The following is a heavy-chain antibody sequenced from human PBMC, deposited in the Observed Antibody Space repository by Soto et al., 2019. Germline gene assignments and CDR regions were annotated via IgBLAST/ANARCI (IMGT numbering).Heavy chain of an antibody. CDR1: GFTFSNYA. J-gene: IGHJ4*02. V-gene: IGHV3-30-3*01. CDR3: GRCTGTSCHLGADF. D-gene: IGHD2-2*01. CDR2: ISFDGNNN. Sequence: AGGSLRLSCAASGFTFSNYALHWVRQAPGRGLEWVALISFDGNNNYYANSVKGRFSISRDNSKNTLYLQMNSLRAEDTAVYYCGRCTGTSCHLGADFWGQGTLVTVSS.